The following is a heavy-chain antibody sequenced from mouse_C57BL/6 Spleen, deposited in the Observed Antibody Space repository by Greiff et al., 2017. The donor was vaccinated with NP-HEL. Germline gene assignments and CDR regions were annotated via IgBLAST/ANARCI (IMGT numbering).Heavy chain of an antibody. D-gene: IGHD1-1*01. CDR3: APTVAYAMDY. Sequence: VQLQQSGPELVKPGASVKISCKASGYAFSSSWMNWVKQRPGKGLEWIGRIYPGDGDTNYNGKFKGKATLTADKSSSTAYMQLSSLTSEDSAVYFCAPTVAYAMDYWGQGTSVTVSS. CDR2: IYPGDGDT. V-gene: IGHV1-82*01. CDR1: GYAFSSSW. J-gene: IGHJ4*01.